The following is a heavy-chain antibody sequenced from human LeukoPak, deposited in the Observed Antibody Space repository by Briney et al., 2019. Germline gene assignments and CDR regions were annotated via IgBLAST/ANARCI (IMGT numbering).Heavy chain of an antibody. D-gene: IGHD5-18*01. Sequence: GASVKVSCKASGGTFSSYAISWVRQAPGQGLEWMGRIIPILGIANYAQKFQGRVTITADKSTSTAYMELNSLRSEDTAVYYCARDRGYSYGYPINFDYWGQGTLVTVSS. V-gene: IGHV1-69*04. CDR1: GGTFSSYA. J-gene: IGHJ4*02. CDR3: ARDRGYSYGYPINFDY. CDR2: IIPILGIA.